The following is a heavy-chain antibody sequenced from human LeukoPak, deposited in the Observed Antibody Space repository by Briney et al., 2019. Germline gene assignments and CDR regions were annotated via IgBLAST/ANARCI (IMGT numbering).Heavy chain of an antibody. CDR1: GFTFSSYW. V-gene: IGHV3-7*01. Sequence: GGSLRLSCAASGFTFSSYWMSWVRQAPGKGLEWVANIKQDGSEKYYMDSVKGRFTISRDNAKNSLYLQMNSLRAEDTAVYYCARDSSGADFWSGFEYYYYIDVWGKGTTVTVSS. D-gene: IGHD3-3*01. CDR2: IKQDGSEK. J-gene: IGHJ6*03. CDR3: ARDSSGADFWSGFEYYYYIDV.